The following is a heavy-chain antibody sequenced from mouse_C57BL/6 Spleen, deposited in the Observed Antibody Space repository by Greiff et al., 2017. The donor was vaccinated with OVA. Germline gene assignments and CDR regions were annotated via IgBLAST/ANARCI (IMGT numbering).Heavy chain of an antibody. CDR3: AKSGCGSSLYAMDY. D-gene: IGHD1-1*01. CDR2: IYPGDGST. Sequence: QVQLQQSGPELVKPGASVKLSCKASGYTFTSYDINWVKQRPGQGLEWIGWIYPGDGSTKYNEKFKGKATLTVDTTSSTAYMQLHSLTSEDSAVYFCAKSGCGSSLYAMDYWGQGTSGTVSS. CDR1: GYTFTSYD. J-gene: IGHJ4*01. V-gene: IGHV1-85*01.